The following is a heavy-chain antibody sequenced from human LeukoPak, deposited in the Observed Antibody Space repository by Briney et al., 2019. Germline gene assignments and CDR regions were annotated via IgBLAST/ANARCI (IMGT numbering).Heavy chain of an antibody. D-gene: IGHD2-15*01. CDR1: GFTVSSNY. V-gene: IGHV3-53*01. J-gene: IGHJ4*02. CDR2: IYSGGST. CDR3: ARDRYCSGGSCYWGFDY. Sequence: PGGSLRLSCAASGFTVSSNYMSWVRQAPGKGLEWVSVIYSGGSTYYADSVKGRFTISRDNSKNTLYLQMNSLRAEDTAVYYCARDRYCSGGSCYWGFDYWGQGTLVTVSS.